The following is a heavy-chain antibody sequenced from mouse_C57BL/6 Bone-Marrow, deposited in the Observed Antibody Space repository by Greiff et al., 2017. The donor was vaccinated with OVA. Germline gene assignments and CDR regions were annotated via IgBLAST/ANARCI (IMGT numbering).Heavy chain of an antibody. V-gene: IGHV7-1*01. J-gene: IGHJ3*01. CDR1: GFTFSDFY. Sequence: EVKLMESGGGLVQSGRSLRLSCATSGFTFSDFYMEWVRQAPGKGLEWIAASRNKANDYTTEYSASVKGRFIVSRDTSQSILYLQMNALRAEDTAIYYCARDAPTGTFAYWGQGTLVTVSA. CDR2: SRNKANDYTT. D-gene: IGHD4-1*02. CDR3: ARDAPTGTFAY.